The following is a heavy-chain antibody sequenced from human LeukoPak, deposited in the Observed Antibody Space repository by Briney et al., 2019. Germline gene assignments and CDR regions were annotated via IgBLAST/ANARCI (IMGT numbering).Heavy chain of an antibody. CDR2: ISDRGDRQ. J-gene: IGHJ4*02. CDR3: VVYTGGYRSQF. CDR1: RFTFDDYA. D-gene: IGHD5-24*01. V-gene: IGHV3-23*01. Sequence: PGRSLRLSCAASRFTFDDYAMSWVRQAPGKGLEWVSAISDRGDRQYYADSVKGRFTISRDNSMNTLRLQMNSLSVEDTAVYYCVVYTGGYRSQFWGQGTLVTVSS.